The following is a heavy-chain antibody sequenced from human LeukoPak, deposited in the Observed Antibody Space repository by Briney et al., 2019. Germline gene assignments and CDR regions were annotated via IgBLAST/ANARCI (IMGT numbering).Heavy chain of an antibody. J-gene: IGHJ3*02. CDR1: GFTFSSYA. D-gene: IGHD2-2*01. CDR2: ISSSGTTI. V-gene: IGHV3-48*03. CDR3: ARGGYCSSSICYSLNAFDI. Sequence: GGSLRLSCAASGFTFSSYAMNWVRQAPGKGLEWVSYISSSGTTIYYADSVKGRFTISRDNAKNSLYLQMNSLRAEDTAVYYCARGGYCSSSICYSLNAFDIWGQGTMFTVSS.